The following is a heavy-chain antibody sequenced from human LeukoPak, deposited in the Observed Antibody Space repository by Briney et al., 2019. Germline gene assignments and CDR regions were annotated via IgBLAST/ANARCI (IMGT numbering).Heavy chain of an antibody. CDR1: GGSISSSSYY. CDR3: ASSGAVAGWCDP. J-gene: IGHJ5*02. CDR2: IYYSGST. Sequence: SETLSLTCTVSGGSISSSSYYWGWIRQPPGKGLEWIGSIYYSGSTYYNPSLKSRVTISVDTSKNQFSLKLSSVTAADTAVYYCASSGAVAGWCDPWGQGTLVTVSS. V-gene: IGHV4-39*07. D-gene: IGHD6-19*01.